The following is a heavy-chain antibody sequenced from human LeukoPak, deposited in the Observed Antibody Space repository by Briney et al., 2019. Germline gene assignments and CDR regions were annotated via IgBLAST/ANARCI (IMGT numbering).Heavy chain of an antibody. J-gene: IGHJ4*02. CDR3: ARSPERLGQGYLDS. CDR1: GFTFSSYS. D-gene: IGHD3/OR15-3a*01. Sequence: PGRSLRLSCAASGFTFSSYSMHWVRQAPGEGLEWLTLISYHGSNKDYTDSVKGRFTISRDNSKNTVFLQMNSLRTEDTAIYFCARSPERLGQGYLDSWGQGTLVTVSS. CDR2: ISYHGSNK. V-gene: IGHV3-30*04.